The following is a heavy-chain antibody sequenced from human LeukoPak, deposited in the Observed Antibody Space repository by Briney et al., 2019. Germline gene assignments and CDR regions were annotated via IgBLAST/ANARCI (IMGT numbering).Heavy chain of an antibody. Sequence: PSETLSLTCAVYGGSFSGYYWSWIRQPPGKGLEWIGEINHSGGTNYNPSLKSRVTISVDTSKNQFSLKLSSVTAADTAVYYCARGRPRILDFDYWGQGTLVTVSS. D-gene: IGHD6-6*01. CDR3: ARGRPRILDFDY. CDR2: INHSGGT. J-gene: IGHJ4*02. CDR1: GGSFSGYY. V-gene: IGHV4-34*01.